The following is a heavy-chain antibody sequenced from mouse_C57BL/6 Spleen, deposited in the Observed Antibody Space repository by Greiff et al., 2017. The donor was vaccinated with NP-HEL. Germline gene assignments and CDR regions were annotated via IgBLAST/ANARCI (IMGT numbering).Heavy chain of an antibody. V-gene: IGHV1-81*01. CDR3: ASGGDSSGYALLAY. D-gene: IGHD3-2*02. J-gene: IGHJ3*01. CDR1: GYTFTSYG. CDR2: IYPRSGNT. Sequence: QVQLQQSGAELARPGASVKLSCKASGYTFTSYGISWVKQRTGQGLEWIGEIYPRSGNTYYNEKFKGKATLTADKSSSTAYLQLSSLTSEDSAVYFCASGGDSSGYALLAYWGQGTLVTVSA.